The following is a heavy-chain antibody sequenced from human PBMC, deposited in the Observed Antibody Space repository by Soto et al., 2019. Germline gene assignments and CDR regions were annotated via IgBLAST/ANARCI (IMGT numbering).Heavy chain of an antibody. V-gene: IGHV1-69*13. CDR2: IIPIFGTA. D-gene: IGHD2-8*01. CDR1: GGTLSSYA. J-gene: IGHJ3*02. CDR3: ARVQLYLDAFDI. Sequence: SVKVSCKASGGTLSSYAISRVRQAPGQGLEWMGGIIPIFGTANYAQKFQGRVTITADESTSTAYMELSSLRSEDTAVYYCARVQLYLDAFDIWGQGTMVTVSS.